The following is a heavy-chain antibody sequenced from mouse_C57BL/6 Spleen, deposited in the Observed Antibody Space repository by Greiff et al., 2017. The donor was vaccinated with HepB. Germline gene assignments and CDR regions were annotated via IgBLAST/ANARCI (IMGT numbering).Heavy chain of an antibody. CDR2: IDPSDSYT. Sequence: QVQLKQPGAELVMPGASVKLSCKASGYTFTSYWMHWVKQRPGQGLEWIGEIDPSDSYTNYNQKFKGKSTLTVDKSSSTAYMQLSSLTSEDSAVYYCARRPRGLYFDYWGQGTTLTVSS. V-gene: IGHV1-69*01. CDR1: GYTFTSYW. J-gene: IGHJ2*01. CDR3: ARRPRGLYFDY.